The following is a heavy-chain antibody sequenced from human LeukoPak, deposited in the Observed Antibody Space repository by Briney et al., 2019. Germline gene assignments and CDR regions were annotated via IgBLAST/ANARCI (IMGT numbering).Heavy chain of an antibody. V-gene: IGHV3-48*03. J-gene: IGHJ4*02. Sequence: GGSLRLSCAASGFTFSNYEMNCVRQAPGKGLEWVSYISSSGTTIYYADSVKGRFTISRDNAKKSLYLQMNSLRAEDTAVYYCARKLVHYFDYWGQGTLVTVSS. D-gene: IGHD6-6*01. CDR3: ARKLVHYFDY. CDR2: ISSSGTTI. CDR1: GFTFSNYE.